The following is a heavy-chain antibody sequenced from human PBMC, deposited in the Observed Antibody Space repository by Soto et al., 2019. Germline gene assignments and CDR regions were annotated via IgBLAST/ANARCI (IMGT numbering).Heavy chain of an antibody. D-gene: IGHD6-6*01. CDR2: ISYDGSNK. CDR1: GFTFSSYA. CDR3: ARDQDSSSMRGAAFDI. J-gene: IGHJ3*02. V-gene: IGHV3-30-3*01. Sequence: LRLSCAASGFTFSSYAMHWVRQAPGKGLEWVAVISYDGSNKYSADSVKGRFTISRDNSKNTLYLQMNSLRAEDTAVYYCARDQDSSSMRGAAFDIWGQGTMVTV.